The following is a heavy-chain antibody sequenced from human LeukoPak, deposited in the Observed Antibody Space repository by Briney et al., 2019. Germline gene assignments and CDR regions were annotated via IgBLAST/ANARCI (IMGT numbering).Heavy chain of an antibody. CDR2: INHSGGT. D-gene: IGHD3-10*01. Sequence: SETLSLTCAVYGGSFSGYYWSWIRQPPGKGLEWIGEINHSGGTNYNPSLKSRVTISVDTSKNQFSLKLSSVTAADTAVYYCARAYYYGSGGLYYFDYWGQGTLVTVSS. J-gene: IGHJ4*02. CDR1: GGSFSGYY. CDR3: ARAYYYGSGGLYYFDY. V-gene: IGHV4-34*01.